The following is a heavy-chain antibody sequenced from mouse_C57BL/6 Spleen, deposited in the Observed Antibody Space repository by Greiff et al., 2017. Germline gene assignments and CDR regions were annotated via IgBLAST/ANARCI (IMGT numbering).Heavy chain of an antibody. Sequence: VQLQQSGPELVKPGASVKISCKASGYAFSSSWMNWVKQRPGKGLEWIGRIYPGDGDTNYNGKFKGKATLTADKSSSTAYMQLSSLTSEDSAVYFCARGKDGYLYYAMDYWGQGTSVTVSS. CDR3: ARGKDGYLYYAMDY. D-gene: IGHD2-3*01. J-gene: IGHJ4*01. CDR2: IYPGDGDT. V-gene: IGHV1-82*01. CDR1: GYAFSSSW.